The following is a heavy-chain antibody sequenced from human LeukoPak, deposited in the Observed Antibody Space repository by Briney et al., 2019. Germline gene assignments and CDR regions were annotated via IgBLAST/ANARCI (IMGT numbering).Heavy chain of an antibody. CDR1: GGSISSSTYY. D-gene: IGHD6-13*01. V-gene: IGHV4-39*01. CDR3: ARQVYSSNLGWFDP. Sequence: PSETLSLTCSVSGGSISSSTYYWGWIRQPPGKGLEWIGNIYNSGSTYYNPSLKSRVTISVDTSKNQFSLKLSSVTAADTAVYYCARQVYSSNLGWFDPWGQGTLVTVSS. J-gene: IGHJ5*02. CDR2: IYNSGST.